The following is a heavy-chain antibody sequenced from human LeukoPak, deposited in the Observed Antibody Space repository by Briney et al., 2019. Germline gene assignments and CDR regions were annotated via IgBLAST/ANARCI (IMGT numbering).Heavy chain of an antibody. V-gene: IGHV4-34*01. CDR1: GGSFSGYY. CDR2: ITYSGST. CDR3: ARGYMGYTYDNTADY. D-gene: IGHD5-18*01. J-gene: IGHJ4*02. Sequence: PSETLSLTCAVYGGSFSGYYWSWIRQPPGKGLEWIGEITYSGSTNYNPSLKSRVTMSVDTSRNQFSLKLSSVTAADTAVYYCARGYMGYTYDNTADYWGQGTLVTVSS.